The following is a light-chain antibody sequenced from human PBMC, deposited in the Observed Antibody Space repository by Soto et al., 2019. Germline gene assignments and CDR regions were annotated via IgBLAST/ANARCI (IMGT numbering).Light chain of an antibody. CDR3: QQRSNWPPVT. V-gene: IGKV3-11*01. J-gene: IGKJ4*01. CDR2: DAS. Sequence: EIVLTQSPATLSLSPGERATLSCRASQSVSSYLAWYQQKPGQAPRLLIYDASNRATGIPARFSGRGSGTYFTLTISSLEPEDFAIYYCQQRSNWPPVTFGGGTKVEIK. CDR1: QSVSSY.